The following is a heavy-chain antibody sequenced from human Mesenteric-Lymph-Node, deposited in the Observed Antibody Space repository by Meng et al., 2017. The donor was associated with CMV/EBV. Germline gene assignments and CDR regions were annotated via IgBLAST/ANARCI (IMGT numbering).Heavy chain of an antibody. D-gene: IGHD2/OR15-2a*01. J-gene: IGHJ4*02. CDR3: TTPRDATNFLLGFDY. CDR2: IIPIFGTT. Sequence: SGGSFSTYAISWVRQAPGQGLEWMGGIIPIFGTTKYAEKFRGRVTITLDESSSTGYLEITNLRPDDTAFYYCTTPRDATNFLLGFDYWGQGTLVTVSS. CDR1: GGSFSTYA. V-gene: IGHV1-69*01.